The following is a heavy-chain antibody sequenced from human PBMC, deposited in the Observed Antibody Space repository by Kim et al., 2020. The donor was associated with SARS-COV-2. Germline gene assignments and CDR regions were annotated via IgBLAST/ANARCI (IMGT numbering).Heavy chain of an antibody. D-gene: IGHD6-19*01. V-gene: IGHV4-59*08. CDR3: ARRGRGAVAGIWAFDI. CDR2: IYYSGST. J-gene: IGHJ3*02. Sequence: SETLSLTCTVSGGSISSYDWSWIRQPPGKGLEWIGYIYYSGSTNYNPSPKSRVTISVDTSKNQFSLKLSSVTAADTAVYYCARRGRGAVAGIWAFDIWGQGTMLTVSA. CDR1: GGSISSYD.